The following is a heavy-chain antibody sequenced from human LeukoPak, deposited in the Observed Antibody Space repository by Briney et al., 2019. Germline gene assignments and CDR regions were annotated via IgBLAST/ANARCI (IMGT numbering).Heavy chain of an antibody. D-gene: IGHD2-8*01. Sequence: GGSLRLSCTASGFAFSTYSMNWVRQAPGKGLEWVSYIRSDSTIINYAESVKGRFTISRDNAKNSLYLQMNSLRAEDTAVYFCARVQAGKWDFDFWGQGTPVTVSS. CDR2: IRSDSTII. CDR1: GFAFSTYS. V-gene: IGHV3-48*01. J-gene: IGHJ4*02. CDR3: ARVQAGKWDFDF.